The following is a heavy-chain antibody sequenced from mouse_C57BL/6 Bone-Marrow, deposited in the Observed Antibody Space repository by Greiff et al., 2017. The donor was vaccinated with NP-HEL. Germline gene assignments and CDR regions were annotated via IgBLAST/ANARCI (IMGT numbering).Heavy chain of an antibody. CDR1: GYTFTSYW. J-gene: IGHJ3*01. V-gene: IGHV1-5*01. CDR3: TRVEGYDYDWFAY. D-gene: IGHD2-4*01. CDR2: IYPGNSDT. Sequence: VQLQQSGTVLARPGASVKMSCKTSGYTFTSYWMHWVKQRPGQGLEWIGAIYPGNSDTSYNQKFKGKAKLTAVTSASTAYMELSSLTNEDSAVYYCTRVEGYDYDWFAYWGQGTLVTVSA.